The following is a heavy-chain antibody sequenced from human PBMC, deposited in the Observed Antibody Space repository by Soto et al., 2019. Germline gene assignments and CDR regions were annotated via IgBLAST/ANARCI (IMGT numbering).Heavy chain of an antibody. CDR3: ARESGGATATLDYYYFYLDV. J-gene: IGHJ6*03. Sequence: QVQLVQSGAEVKKPGASVTVSCRSSGDTFTDYYMHWVRQAPGQGLEWMGWINPNSGVTKYAQKFQGWVTMTRDTSIRTVYMQLSRLRSDDTAVYYCARESGGATATLDYYYFYLDVWGTGTTGTVSS. D-gene: IGHD5-12*01. V-gene: IGHV1-2*04. CDR2: INPNSGVT. CDR1: GDTFTDYY.